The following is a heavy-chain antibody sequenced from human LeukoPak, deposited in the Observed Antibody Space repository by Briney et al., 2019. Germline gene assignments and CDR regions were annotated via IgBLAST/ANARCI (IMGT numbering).Heavy chain of an antibody. Sequence: PGRSLRLSCTASGFTFGDYAMSWVRQAPGKGLEWVGFIRSKAYGGTTEYAASVKGRFTISRDDSKSIAYPQRNSLKTEDTAVYYCTKHSSAWAFDYWGQGTLATVSS. J-gene: IGHJ4*02. D-gene: IGHD6-19*01. CDR2: IRSKAYGGTT. CDR1: GFTFGDYA. V-gene: IGHV3-49*04. CDR3: TKHSSAWAFDY.